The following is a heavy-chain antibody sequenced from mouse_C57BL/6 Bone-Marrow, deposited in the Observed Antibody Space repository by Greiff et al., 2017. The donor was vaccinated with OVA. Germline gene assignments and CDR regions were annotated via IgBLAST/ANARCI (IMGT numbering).Heavy chain of an antibody. CDR1: GFSLTSSG. Sequence: QVQLKESGPGLVQPSQSLSITCTVSGFSLTSSGVHWVRQSPGKGLEWLGVIWRGGSTDYNAAFMSRLSITKDNSKSQVFFKMNSLQADDTAIYYCAKKGIYDGHYYAMDYWGQGTSVTVSS. D-gene: IGHD2-3*01. CDR3: AKKGIYDGHYYAMDY. CDR2: IWRGGST. V-gene: IGHV2-5*01. J-gene: IGHJ4*01.